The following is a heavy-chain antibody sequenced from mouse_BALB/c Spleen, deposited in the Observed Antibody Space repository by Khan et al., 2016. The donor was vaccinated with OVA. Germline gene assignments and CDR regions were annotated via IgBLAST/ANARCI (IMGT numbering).Heavy chain of an antibody. Sequence: QVQLKESGPGLVAPSQSLSITCTVSGYSLTSYGIHWVRQPPGKGLEWLVGIWSDGSTKSNSVLKSRLSIMKDNSKSQVFLKMNSLQTDDTAIYYCARWCDGSSSLYAMDHWGQGTFGTGSS. CDR2: IWSDGST. J-gene: IGHJ4*01. CDR3: ARWCDGSSSLYAMDH. CDR1: GYSLTSYG. D-gene: IGHD2-3*01. V-gene: IGHV2-6*02.